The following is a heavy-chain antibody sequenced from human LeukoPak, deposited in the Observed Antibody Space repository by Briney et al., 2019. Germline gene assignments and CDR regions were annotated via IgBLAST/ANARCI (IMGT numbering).Heavy chain of an antibody. D-gene: IGHD6-19*01. CDR3: ARDLPDSSGWGIDY. V-gene: IGHV3-30-3*01. Sequence: GGSLRLSCAASGFTFSSYAMHWVRQAPGKGLEWVAVMSYDGSNKYYADSVKGRFTISRDSSKNTLYLQMNSLRAEDTAVYYCARDLPDSSGWGIDYWGQGTLVAVSS. J-gene: IGHJ4*02. CDR1: GFTFSSYA. CDR2: MSYDGSNK.